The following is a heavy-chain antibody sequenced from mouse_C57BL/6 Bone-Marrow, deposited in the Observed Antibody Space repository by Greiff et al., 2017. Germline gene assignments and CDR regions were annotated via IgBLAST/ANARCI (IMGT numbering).Heavy chain of an antibody. D-gene: IGHD1-1*01. CDR1: GYTFTSYW. V-gene: IGHV1-5*01. CDR3: TREGVWHYYGSSYWYFDV. Sequence: VQLQQSGTVLARPGASVKMSCKTSGYTFTSYWMHWVKQRPGQGLEWIGAIYPGNSDTSYNQKFKGKAKLTAVTSARTAYMELSSLTNEDSAVYYCTREGVWHYYGSSYWYFDVWGTGTTVTVSS. J-gene: IGHJ1*03. CDR2: IYPGNSDT.